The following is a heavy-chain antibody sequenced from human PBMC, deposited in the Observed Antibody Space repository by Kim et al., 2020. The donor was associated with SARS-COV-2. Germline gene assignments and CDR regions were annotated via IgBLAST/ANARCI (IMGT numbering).Heavy chain of an antibody. Sequence: RVTISVDTSKNQFSLKLSSVTAADTAVYYCARARAFRPYNWNYSPASFDYWGQGTLVTVSS. D-gene: IGHD1-7*01. J-gene: IGHJ4*02. CDR3: ARARAFRPYNWNYSPASFDY. V-gene: IGHV4-34*01.